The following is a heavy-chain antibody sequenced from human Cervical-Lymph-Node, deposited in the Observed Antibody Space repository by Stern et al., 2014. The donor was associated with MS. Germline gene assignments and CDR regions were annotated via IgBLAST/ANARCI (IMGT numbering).Heavy chain of an antibody. V-gene: IGHV1-2*02. CDR3: ARNNWFDS. Sequence: QVQLVQSGAEVRKPGASVTVSCKASGFPLSGYSIHWVRPAPGPGLEWMGWINPNNGGPTYAQKFQGRVTMTRDTSMRAAYMELSSLRSDDTAVYYCARNNWFDSWGQGTLVTVSS. CDR2: INPNNGGP. J-gene: IGHJ5*01. CDR1: GFPLSGYS.